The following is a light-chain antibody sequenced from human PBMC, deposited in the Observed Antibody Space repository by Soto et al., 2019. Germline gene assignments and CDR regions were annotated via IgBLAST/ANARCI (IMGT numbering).Light chain of an antibody. CDR1: SPNIGNNY. J-gene: IGLJ2*01. CDR2: DNN. V-gene: IGLV1-51*01. CDR3: GTWDSSLSAVV. Sequence: QSVLTQPPAVSAAPGQKVTISCSGSSPNIGNNYVSWYQQLPVTAPKLIIYDNNKRPSGIPDRFSGSKSGTSATLGITGLQTGDEADYYCGTWDSSLSAVVFGGGTKLTVL.